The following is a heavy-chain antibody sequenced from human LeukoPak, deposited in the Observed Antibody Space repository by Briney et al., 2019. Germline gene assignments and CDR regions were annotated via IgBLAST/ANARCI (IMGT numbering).Heavy chain of an antibody. Sequence: ASVKVSCKVSGYTLTQLSVHWVRQAPGKGLEWMGGFDVEDGEIIYAQKFQGRVTMTEDTSTDTAYMELSSLRSEDTAVYYCARDSYYGSGSYDYWGQGTLVTVSS. V-gene: IGHV1-24*01. D-gene: IGHD3-10*01. J-gene: IGHJ4*02. CDR3: ARDSYYGSGSYDY. CDR1: GYTLTQLS. CDR2: FDVEDGEI.